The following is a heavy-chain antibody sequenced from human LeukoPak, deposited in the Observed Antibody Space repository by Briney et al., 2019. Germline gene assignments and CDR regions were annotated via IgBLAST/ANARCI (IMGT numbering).Heavy chain of an antibody. D-gene: IGHD6-19*01. Sequence: GASVKVSCKASGGTFSSYTISWVRQAPGQGLEWMGRIIPILGIANYAQKFQGRVTMTRNTSISTAYMELSSLRSEDTAVYYCARGLVVAGNWFDPWGQGTLVTVSS. CDR1: GGTFSSYT. CDR2: IIPILGIA. CDR3: ARGLVVAGNWFDP. J-gene: IGHJ5*02. V-gene: IGHV1-69*02.